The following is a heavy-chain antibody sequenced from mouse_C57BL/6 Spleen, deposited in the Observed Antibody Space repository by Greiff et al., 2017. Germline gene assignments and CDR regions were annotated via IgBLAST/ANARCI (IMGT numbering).Heavy chain of an antibody. CDR1: GYTFTSYG. Sequence: VKLVESGAELARPGASVKLSCKASGYTFTSYGISWVKQRTGQGLEWIGEIYPRSGNTYYNEKFKGKATLTADKSSSTAYMELRSLTSEDSAVYFCAATLYDGYYGGNWGQGTTLTVSS. J-gene: IGHJ2*01. V-gene: IGHV1-81*01. CDR2: IYPRSGNT. CDR3: AATLYDGYYGGN. D-gene: IGHD2-3*01.